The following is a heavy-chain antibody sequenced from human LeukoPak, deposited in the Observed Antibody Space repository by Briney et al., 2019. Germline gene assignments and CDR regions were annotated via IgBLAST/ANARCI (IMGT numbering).Heavy chain of an antibody. D-gene: IGHD6-19*01. Sequence: GASVKVSCKASGYTFTGYYMHWVRQAPGQGLEWMGWINPNSGGTNYAQKFQGRVTMTRDTSISTAYMELSRLRSDDTAVYYCAREFNRRYSSGRRYYFDYWGQGTLVTVSS. CDR2: INPNSGGT. CDR3: AREFNRRYSSGRRYYFDY. J-gene: IGHJ4*02. CDR1: GYTFTGYY. V-gene: IGHV1-2*02.